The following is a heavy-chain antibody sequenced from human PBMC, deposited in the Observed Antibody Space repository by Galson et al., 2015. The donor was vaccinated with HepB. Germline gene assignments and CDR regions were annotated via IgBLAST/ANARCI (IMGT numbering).Heavy chain of an antibody. CDR3: ARETPGTYCYDY. V-gene: IGHV1-2*02. CDR1: GYTFSDYY. CDR2: INPNGGGT. Sequence: SVKVSCKASGYTFSDYYLHWVRQAPGQGPEWMGWINPNGGGTSYAQKFRGRVTMTRDTSISTVYMELSSLRSDDAAVYFCARETPGTYCYDYWGHGTLVTVSS. D-gene: IGHD1-26*01. J-gene: IGHJ4*01.